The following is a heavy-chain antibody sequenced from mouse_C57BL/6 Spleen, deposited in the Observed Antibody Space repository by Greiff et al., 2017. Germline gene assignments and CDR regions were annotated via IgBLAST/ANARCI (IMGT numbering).Heavy chain of an antibody. D-gene: IGHD2-3*01. J-gene: IGHJ2*01. CDR2: INPGSGGT. CDR1: GYAFTNYL. V-gene: IGHV1-54*01. CDR3: AREGGYDGYPLDY. Sequence: VQLQQSGAELVRPGTSVKVSCKASGYAFTNYLIEWVKQRPGQGLEWIGVINPGSGGTNYNEKFKGKATLTADKSSSTAYMQLSSLTSEDSAVYFCAREGGYDGYPLDYWGQGTTLTVSS.